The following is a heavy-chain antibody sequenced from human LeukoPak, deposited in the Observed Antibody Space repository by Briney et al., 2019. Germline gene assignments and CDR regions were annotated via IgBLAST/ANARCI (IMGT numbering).Heavy chain of an antibody. J-gene: IGHJ4*02. CDR3: ARSLRSEYYFDY. CDR1: GFTFSSYW. V-gene: IGHV3-74*01. Sequence: GGSLRLSCTASGFTFSSYWMHWVRQAPGKGLEWVSRINNDGSSTSYADSVKGRFSISRDNAKSTLYLQMNSLRAEDMAVYSCARSLRSEYYFDYWGQGTLVTVSS. D-gene: IGHD2/OR15-2a*01. CDR2: INNDGSST.